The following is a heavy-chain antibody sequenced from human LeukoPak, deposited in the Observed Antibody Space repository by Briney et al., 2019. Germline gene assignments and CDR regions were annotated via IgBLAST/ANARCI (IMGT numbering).Heavy chain of an antibody. CDR3: ARALAGTAELDV. J-gene: IGHJ6*04. D-gene: IGHD1-1*01. Sequence: ASVKVSCKASVYTFSSYNIYWVRQGTRQGLVWMGWMNPNNGNAGDEQKFQGRVTMTRDPSISTAYMELSSLRSEDTGVYFCARALAGTAELDVWGKGTTVTVSS. CDR2: MNPNNGNA. V-gene: IGHV1-8*01. CDR1: VYTFSSYN.